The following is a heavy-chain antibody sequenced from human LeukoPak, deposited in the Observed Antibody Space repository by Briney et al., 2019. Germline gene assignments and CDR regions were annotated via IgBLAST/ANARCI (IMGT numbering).Heavy chain of an antibody. CDR1: GYTFTSYD. D-gene: IGHD1-26*01. J-gene: IGHJ5*02. CDR3: AADGRWVGATGP. V-gene: IGHV1-58*02. CDR2: IVVGSGNT. Sequence: GASVKVSCKASGYTFTSYDINWVRQARGQRLEWIGWIVVGSGNTNYAQKFQERVTITRDMSTSTAYMELSSLRSEDTAVYYCAADGRWVGATGPWGQGTLITVSS.